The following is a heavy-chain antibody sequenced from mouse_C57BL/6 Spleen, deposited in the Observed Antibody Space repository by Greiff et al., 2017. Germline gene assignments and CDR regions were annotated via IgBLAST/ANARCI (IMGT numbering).Heavy chain of an antibody. Sequence: VQLQQSGPELVKPGASVKISCKASGYTFTDYYMNWVKQSHGKSLEWIGDINPNNGGTSYNQKFKGKATLTVDKSSSTAYMELRSLTSEDSAVYYCAKVGGNYGYYAMDYWGQGTSVTVSS. CDR1: GYTFTDYY. D-gene: IGHD2-1*01. CDR2: INPNNGGT. J-gene: IGHJ4*01. CDR3: AKVGGNYGYYAMDY. V-gene: IGHV1-26*01.